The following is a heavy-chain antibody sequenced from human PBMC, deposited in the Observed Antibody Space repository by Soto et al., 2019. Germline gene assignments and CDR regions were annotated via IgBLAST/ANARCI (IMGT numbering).Heavy chain of an antibody. D-gene: IGHD3-3*01. V-gene: IGHV3-11*01. CDR1: GFSFSDFY. CDR2: ISDSSRTI. CDR3: ARVQYFEWHFDL. Sequence: QVQLVDSGGGLVKPGGSLRLFCAASGFSFSDFYMTWIRQAPGKGLEWVSYISDSSRTISYADSVKGRFTISRDNAKNSLYLQMNSLRAEDTAVYYCARVQYFEWHFDLWGRGTLVTVSP. J-gene: IGHJ2*01.